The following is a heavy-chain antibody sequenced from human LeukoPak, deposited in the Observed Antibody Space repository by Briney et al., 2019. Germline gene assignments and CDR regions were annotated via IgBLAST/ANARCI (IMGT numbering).Heavy chain of an antibody. D-gene: IGHD3-9*01. CDR2: IYHSGST. J-gene: IGHJ4*02. CDR3: ARGRTYYDILTDLDY. CDR1: GGSFSGYY. Sequence: SETLSLTCAVYGGSFSGYYWSWIRQPPGKGLEWIGYIYHSGSTYYNPSLKSRVTISVDRSKNQFSLKLSSVTAADTAVYYCARGRTYYDILTDLDYWGQGTLVTVSS. V-gene: IGHV4-34*01.